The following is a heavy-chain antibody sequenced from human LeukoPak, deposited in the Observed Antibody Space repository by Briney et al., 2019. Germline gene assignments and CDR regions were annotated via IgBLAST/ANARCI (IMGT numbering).Heavy chain of an antibody. CDR2: IIWNSGML. D-gene: IGHD3-9*01. Sequence: GRSLRLSCAASGFTFDDYAMHWVRQAPGKGLEWVAGIIWNSGMLGYADSVKGRFTISRDNARNSLSLQMNGLRAEDMALYYCVKDRTGYYAYSFDLWGQGTLVTVSS. CDR1: GFTFDDYA. V-gene: IGHV3-9*03. J-gene: IGHJ3*01. CDR3: VKDRTGYYAYSFDL.